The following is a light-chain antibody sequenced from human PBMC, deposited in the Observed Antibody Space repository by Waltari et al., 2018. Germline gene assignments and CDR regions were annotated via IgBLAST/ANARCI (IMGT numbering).Light chain of an antibody. CDR2: AAS. CDR1: QGIRND. Sequence: AIQMTQSPSSLSASVGDRVTITCRASQGIRNDLGWYQQKPGKAPKLLIYAASRLQSGVPSRFSGSGPATDFTLTISSLQPEDFATYYCLQDYNYPRTFGQGTKLEIK. V-gene: IGKV1-6*01. J-gene: IGKJ2*01. CDR3: LQDYNYPRT.